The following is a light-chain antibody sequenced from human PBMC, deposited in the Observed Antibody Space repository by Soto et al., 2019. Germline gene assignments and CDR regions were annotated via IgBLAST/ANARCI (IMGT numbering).Light chain of an antibody. J-gene: IGLJ1*01. CDR3: QSYDSSLGGFYV. Sequence: QSVLTQPPSVSGAPGQRVTISCTGSSSNSGAGYDVHWYQQLPGTAPKLLIYGNSNRPSGVPDRFSGSKSGTSASLAITGLQAEDEADYYCQSYDSSLGGFYVFGTGTKVTVL. CDR1: SSNSGAGYD. CDR2: GNS. V-gene: IGLV1-40*01.